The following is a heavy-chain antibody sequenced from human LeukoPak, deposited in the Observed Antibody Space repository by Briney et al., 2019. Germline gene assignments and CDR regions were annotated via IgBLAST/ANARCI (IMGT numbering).Heavy chain of an antibody. D-gene: IGHD1-26*01. Sequence: GSLRLSCAASGFTFRTYWMSWVRQAPGKGLEWVANIKQDGSENYYVDSVKGRFTISRDNAKNSLFLQMNSPRAEDTAVYYCARDKLQGATLFDYWGQGTLVTVSS. CDR2: IKQDGSEN. CDR1: GFTFRTYW. J-gene: IGHJ4*02. CDR3: ARDKLQGATLFDY. V-gene: IGHV3-7*01.